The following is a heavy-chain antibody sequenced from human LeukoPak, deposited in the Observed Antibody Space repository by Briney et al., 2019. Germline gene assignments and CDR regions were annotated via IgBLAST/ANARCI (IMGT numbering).Heavy chain of an antibody. J-gene: IGHJ4*02. CDR3: ARESETSGWYDY. CDR2: ISGDGGST. Sequence: GGSLRLSCAAPGFIFNNYAIHWVRQAPGKGLEWVSLISGDGGSTFYADSVRGRFTISRDNTRKSLSLQMSSLRSEDTALYYCARESETSGWYDYWGQGTLVTVSS. V-gene: IGHV3-43*02. D-gene: IGHD6-19*01. CDR1: GFIFNNYA.